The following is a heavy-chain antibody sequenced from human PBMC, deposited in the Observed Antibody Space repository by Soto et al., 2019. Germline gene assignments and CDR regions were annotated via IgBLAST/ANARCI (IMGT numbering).Heavy chain of an antibody. CDR1: GGTFSKYS. V-gene: IGHV1-69*06. D-gene: IGHD2-21*01. Sequence: QVRLVQSGAEVKKPGSSVKVSCKVSGGTFSKYSLSWVRQTPGQGLEWMGGITPFVDTSNYAQRFLGRVTITADKSPNTAFLEVGGLKSEDTALYFCASTIYFIGSSCYSRHYYGMDVWGQGTTVTVSS. CDR3: ASTIYFIGSSCYSRHYYGMDV. J-gene: IGHJ6*02. CDR2: ITPFVDTS.